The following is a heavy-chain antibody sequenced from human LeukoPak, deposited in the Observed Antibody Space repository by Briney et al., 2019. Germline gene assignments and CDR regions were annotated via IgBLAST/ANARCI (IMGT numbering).Heavy chain of an antibody. CDR3: TRDSGFHFDY. J-gene: IGHJ4*02. CDR2: IVNDEITT. CDR1: GFTFRSHW. Sequence: GGSLRLSCVASGFTFRSHWIHWVRQAPGKGLEWVSYIVNDEITTNYADSVRGRFTTSRDNAKNTIYLQMDSLRPEDTAVYYCTRDSGFHFDYWGQGTLVTVSS. D-gene: IGHD5-12*01. V-gene: IGHV3-74*01.